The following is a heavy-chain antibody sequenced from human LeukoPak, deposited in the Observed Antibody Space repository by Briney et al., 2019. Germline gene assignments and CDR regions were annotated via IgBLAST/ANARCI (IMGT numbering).Heavy chain of an antibody. Sequence: GGSLRLSCAASGFTFSSYWMHWVRQAPGKGLEWVSYISSSGSTIHYADSVKGRFTISRDNAKNSLSLQMNSLRAEDTAVYYCALLGGMATVIDHWGQGTLVTVSS. CDR1: GFTFSSYW. V-gene: IGHV3-48*04. J-gene: IGHJ4*02. CDR3: ALLGGMATVIDH. D-gene: IGHD5-24*01. CDR2: ISSSGSTI.